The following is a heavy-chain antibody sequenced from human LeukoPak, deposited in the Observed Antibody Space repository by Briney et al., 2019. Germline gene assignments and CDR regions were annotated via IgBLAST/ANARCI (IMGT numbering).Heavy chain of an antibody. Sequence: GGSLRLSCVASGFTFSSYWMHWVRQAPGKGLVWVSRISADGSRTTYADSVKGRFTISRDNAKKLLYLQMKSLRAEDTAVYYCAREVMVDAFDIWGQGTMVTVSS. J-gene: IGHJ3*02. CDR2: ISADGSRT. CDR3: AREVMVDAFDI. D-gene: IGHD3-16*01. V-gene: IGHV3-74*01. CDR1: GFTFSSYW.